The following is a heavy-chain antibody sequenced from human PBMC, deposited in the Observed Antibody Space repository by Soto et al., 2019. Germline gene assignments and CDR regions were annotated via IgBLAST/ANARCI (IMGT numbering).Heavy chain of an antibody. CDR3: ATPGGGWYYYFDY. D-gene: IGHD6-19*01. CDR2: INAANGNT. Sequence: ASVKVSYKASGYTFTTYAIHWVRQAPGQRLEWMGWINAANGNTKYSQKFQGRITITRDTSASTAYMELSSLRSEDTAVYYCATPGGGWYYYFDYWGKGTLVTVSS. V-gene: IGHV1-3*01. J-gene: IGHJ4*02. CDR1: GYTFTTYA.